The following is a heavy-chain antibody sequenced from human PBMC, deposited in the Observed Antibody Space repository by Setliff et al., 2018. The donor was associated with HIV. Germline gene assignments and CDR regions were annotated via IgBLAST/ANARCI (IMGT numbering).Heavy chain of an antibody. CDR3: TTEVFRQWLVGDY. CDR1: GGSFNGYS. D-gene: IGHD6-19*01. V-gene: IGHV3-15*01. J-gene: IGHJ4*02. CDR2: IKSKSDDGTT. Sequence: ETLSLTCAVYGGSFNGYSWTWIRQPPGKGLEWVGRIKSKSDDGTTDYAAPVKGRFTISKDDSKNTLYLQVKSLKTEDTAVYYCTTEVFRQWLVGDYWGQGTLVTVSS.